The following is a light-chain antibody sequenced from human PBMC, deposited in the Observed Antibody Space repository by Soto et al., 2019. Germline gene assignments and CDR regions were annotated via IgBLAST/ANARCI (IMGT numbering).Light chain of an antibody. CDR3: QQYSDSPLT. CDR2: GAS. Sequence: EIVLTQSPATLSLSPGEGATLSCRASQSVSSNYLAWYLQKPGQAPRPLMYGASSRATGIPDRFSGSGSGTDFTLTISRLEPEDFAVYYCQQYSDSPLTFGGGTRVEIK. V-gene: IGKV3-20*01. J-gene: IGKJ4*01. CDR1: QSVSSNY.